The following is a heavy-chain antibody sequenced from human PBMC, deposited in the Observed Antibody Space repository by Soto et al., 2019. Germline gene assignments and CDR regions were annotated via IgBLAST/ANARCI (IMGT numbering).Heavy chain of an antibody. J-gene: IGHJ6*02. CDR2: IKQDGSEK. Sequence: GGSLRLSCAASGFTFSSHWMSWVRQAPGKGLEWVANIKQDGSEKYYVDSVKGRFTISRDNAKNSLYLQMNSLRAEDTAVYYCARDYYDSSGWVNYYYGRDVWGQGTTVTV. V-gene: IGHV3-7*03. D-gene: IGHD3-22*01. CDR3: ARDYYDSSGWVNYYYGRDV. CDR1: GFTFSSHW.